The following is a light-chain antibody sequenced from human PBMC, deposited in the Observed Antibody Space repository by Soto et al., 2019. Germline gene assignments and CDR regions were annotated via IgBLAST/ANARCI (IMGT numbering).Light chain of an antibody. V-gene: IGLV2-14*01. Sequence: ALTQPASVSGSPGQSITISCTGTSSDVGGYNYVSWYQQHPGKAPKLMIYDVSNRPSGVSNRFSGSKSGNTASLTISGLQAEDEADYYCSSYTSSSTLVFGTGTQLTVL. CDR1: SSDVGGYNY. J-gene: IGLJ1*01. CDR2: DVS. CDR3: SSYTSSSTLV.